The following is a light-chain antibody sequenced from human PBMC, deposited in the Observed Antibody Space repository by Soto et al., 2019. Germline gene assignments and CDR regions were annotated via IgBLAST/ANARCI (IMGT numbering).Light chain of an antibody. CDR3: SSYSSNNILSYV. Sequence: QSALTQPASVSGAPGQSITISCTGTSNDVGGYKYVSWYQQRPGTAPKLIMFEVNNRPSGVSDGFSGSRSANTASLTISGLQAQDEADYYCSSYSSNNILSYVFGTGTKLTVL. CDR1: SNDVGGYKY. V-gene: IGLV2-14*03. J-gene: IGLJ1*01. CDR2: EVN.